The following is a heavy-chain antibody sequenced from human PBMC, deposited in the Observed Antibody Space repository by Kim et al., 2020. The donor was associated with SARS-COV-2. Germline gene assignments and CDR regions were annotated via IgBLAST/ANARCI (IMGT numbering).Heavy chain of an antibody. J-gene: IGHJ6*02. Sequence: SVKVSCKASGGTFSSYAISWVRQAPGQGLEWMGGIIPIFGTANYAQKFQGRVTITADESTSTAYMELSSLRSEDTAVYYCARSIAAAGDFYYYYGMDVWGQGTTVTVSS. CDR1: GGTFSSYA. D-gene: IGHD6-13*01. CDR2: IIPIFGTA. V-gene: IGHV1-69*13. CDR3: ARSIAAAGDFYYYYGMDV.